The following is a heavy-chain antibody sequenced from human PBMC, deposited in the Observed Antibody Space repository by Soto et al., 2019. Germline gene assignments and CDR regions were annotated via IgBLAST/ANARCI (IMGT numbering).Heavy chain of an antibody. Sequence: ASVKVSCKASGYTFTSYAMHWVRQAPGQRLEWMGWINAGNGNTKYSQKFQGRVTITRDTSASTAYMELSSLRSEDTAVYYCARDDSGYSGSHYIDYFNFWGQGTLVTVSS. CDR2: INAGNGNT. CDR3: ARDDSGYSGSHYIDYFNF. D-gene: IGHD1-26*01. V-gene: IGHV1-3*01. J-gene: IGHJ4*02. CDR1: GYTFTSYA.